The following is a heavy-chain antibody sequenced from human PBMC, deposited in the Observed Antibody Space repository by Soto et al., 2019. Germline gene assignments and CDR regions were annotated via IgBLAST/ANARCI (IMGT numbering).Heavy chain of an antibody. D-gene: IGHD5-18*01. CDR3: ARGGTAMVTFYYYYGMDV. CDR2: ISSSGSII. J-gene: IGHJ6*02. Sequence: GSLRLSCAASGFTFSSYEMNWVRQAPGKGLEWVSYISSSGSIIYYADSVKGRFTISRDNAKNSLYLQMNSLRAEDTAVYYCARGGTAMVTFYYYYGMDVWGQGTTVTVSS. V-gene: IGHV3-48*03. CDR1: GFTFSSYE.